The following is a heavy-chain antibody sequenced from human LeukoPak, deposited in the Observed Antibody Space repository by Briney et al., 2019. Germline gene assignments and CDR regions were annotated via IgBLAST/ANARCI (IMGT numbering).Heavy chain of an antibody. CDR1: GFTFSDYG. CDR3: ARGVNSNKNRGPFDY. J-gene: IGHJ4*02. D-gene: IGHD4-23*01. CDR2: IWYDGSNK. V-gene: IGHV3-33*01. Sequence: GGSLRLSCTASGFTFSDYGMHWVRQPPGKGLEWVAIIWYDGSNKTYEDSVKGRFTISRDNSKNTLYLQMNSLRAEDTAVYYCARGVNSNKNRGPFDYGGQGPLATVPS.